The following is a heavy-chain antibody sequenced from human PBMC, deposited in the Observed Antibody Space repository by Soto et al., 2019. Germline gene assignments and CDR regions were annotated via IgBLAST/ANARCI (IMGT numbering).Heavy chain of an antibody. CDR1: GFTFSNYA. J-gene: IGHJ2*01. CDR2: ISGSGGST. Sequence: GSLRLSCAASGFTFSNYAISWVRQTPGKGLEWVSVISGSGGSTYYADAVKGRFTISRDNSKNTLYLQMNSLRAEDTAVYYCAKRTVGWYFDLWGRGTLVTVSS. CDR3: AKRTVGWYFDL. V-gene: IGHV3-23*01. D-gene: IGHD4-17*01.